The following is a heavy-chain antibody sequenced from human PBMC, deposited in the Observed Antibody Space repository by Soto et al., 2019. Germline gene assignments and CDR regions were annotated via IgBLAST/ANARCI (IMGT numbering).Heavy chain of an antibody. J-gene: IGHJ4*02. CDR1: GGSISSSSYY. D-gene: IGHD2-15*01. V-gene: IGHV4-39*01. CDR3: ARGRLGYCSGGSCYSLGY. CDR2: IYYSGST. Sequence: PSETLSLTCTVSGGSISSSSYYWGWIRQPPGKGLEWIGSIYYSGSTYYNPSLKSRVTISVDTSKNQFSLKLSSVTAADTAVYYCARGRLGYCSGGSCYSLGYWGQGTLVTVSS.